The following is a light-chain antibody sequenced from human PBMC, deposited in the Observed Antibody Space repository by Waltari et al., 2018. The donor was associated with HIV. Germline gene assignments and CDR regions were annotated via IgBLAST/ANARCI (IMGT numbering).Light chain of an antibody. CDR3: QAWDSSTVV. CDR2: QDS. CDR1: KLGDQY. V-gene: IGLV3-1*01. Sequence: SYELTQPPSVSVSPGQTASITCSGDKLGDQYACWYQQQLGQSPVLVIYQDSKRPSGIPERFSGSNSGNTATLTISGTQAMDEADYYCQAWDSSTVVFGGGTKLTVL. J-gene: IGLJ2*01.